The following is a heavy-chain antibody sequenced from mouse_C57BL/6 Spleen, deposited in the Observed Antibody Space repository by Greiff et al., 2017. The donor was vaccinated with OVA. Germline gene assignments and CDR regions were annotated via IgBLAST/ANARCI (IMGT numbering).Heavy chain of an antibody. D-gene: IGHD1-1*01. V-gene: IGHV1-53*01. CDR3: AKEGTFITTVVAPRYFDV. CDR2: INPSNGGT. Sequence: QVQLQQPGTELVKPGASVKLSCKASGYTFTSYWMHWVKQRPGQGLEWIGNINPSNGGTNYNEKFKSKATLTVDKSSSTAYMQLSSLTSEDSAVYYCAKEGTFITTVVAPRYFDVWGTGTTVTVSS. CDR1: GYTFTSYW. J-gene: IGHJ1*03.